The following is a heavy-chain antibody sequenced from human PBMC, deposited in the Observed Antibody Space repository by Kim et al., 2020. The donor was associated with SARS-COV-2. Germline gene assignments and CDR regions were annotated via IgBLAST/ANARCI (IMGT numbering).Heavy chain of an antibody. CDR1: GGSFSGYY. Sequence: SETLSLTCAVYGGSFSGYYWSWIRQPPGKGLEWIGEINHSGSTNYNPSLKSRVTISVDTSKNQFSLKLSSVTAADTAVYYCASREALLWFGELKVGGYYYYGMDVWGQGTTVTVSS. CDR3: ASREALLWFGELKVGGYYYYGMDV. J-gene: IGHJ6*02. V-gene: IGHV4-34*01. D-gene: IGHD3-10*01. CDR2: INHSGST.